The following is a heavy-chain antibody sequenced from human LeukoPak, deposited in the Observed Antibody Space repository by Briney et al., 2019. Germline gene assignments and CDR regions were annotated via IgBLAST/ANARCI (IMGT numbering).Heavy chain of an antibody. D-gene: IGHD6-19*01. V-gene: IGHV4-39*01. Sequence: SETLSLTCTLSGGSLSSSSYYWGWLRQPPGKGGEGVGSIYYSGSTYYNPSLKSRVPISVHTSKNQFSLKLSSVTAADTAVYYCASLSSGWYYFDYWGQGTLVTVSS. CDR3: ASLSSGWYYFDY. J-gene: IGHJ4*02. CDR2: IYYSGST. CDR1: GGSLSSSSYY.